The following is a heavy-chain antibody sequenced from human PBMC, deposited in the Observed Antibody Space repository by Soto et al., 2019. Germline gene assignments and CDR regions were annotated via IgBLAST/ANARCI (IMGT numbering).Heavy chain of an antibody. Sequence: WGSLRLSCSASVFTLTNYEMNWFRQAPGNWLEWISYISISGKTISYADSVKGRFTISRDNAKNSLYLQMNSLRAEDTAVYYCARDPEKYSGSDLGIDYWGQGTLVTVSS. D-gene: IGHD5-12*01. J-gene: IGHJ4*02. CDR2: ISISGKTI. V-gene: IGHV3-48*03. CDR3: ARDPEKYSGSDLGIDY. CDR1: VFTLTNYE.